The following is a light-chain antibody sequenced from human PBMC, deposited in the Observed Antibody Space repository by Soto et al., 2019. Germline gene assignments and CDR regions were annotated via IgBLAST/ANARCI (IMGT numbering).Light chain of an antibody. J-gene: IGLJ1*01. CDR1: SSDVGTSNY. CDR3: SSRSGTDILYV. V-gene: IGLV2-8*01. Sequence: LTQPPSASGSPGQSVTISCTGTSSDVGTSNYVSWYQQHPGKAPKLMIYEVTKRPSGVPDRFSGSKSGNTASLTVSGLQADDEADYYCSSRSGTDILYVFGTGTKVTVL. CDR2: EVT.